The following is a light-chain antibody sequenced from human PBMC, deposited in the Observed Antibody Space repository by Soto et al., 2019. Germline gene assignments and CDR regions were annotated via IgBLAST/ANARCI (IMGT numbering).Light chain of an antibody. CDR2: AAS. CDR3: QQSYSTPLT. V-gene: IGKV1-39*01. J-gene: IGKJ4*01. Sequence: IQMTHSPSSLSASVGDRVTMTRLASQSISSYLNWYQQKPGKAPKLLIYAASSLQSGVPSRFSGSGSGTDFTLTISSLQPEDFATHYCQQSYSTPLTFGGGTKVDIK. CDR1: QSISSY.